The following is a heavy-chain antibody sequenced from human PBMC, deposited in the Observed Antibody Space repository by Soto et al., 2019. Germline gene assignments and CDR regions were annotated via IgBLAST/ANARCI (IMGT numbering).Heavy chain of an antibody. Sequence: GGSLRLSCAASGFTFSSYAMSWVRQAPGKGLEWVSAISGSGGSTYYADSVKGRFTISRDNSKNTLYLQMKSLRAEDTAVYYCAKDSTPYYYDSSGYYPGYWGQGTLVTVSS. CDR2: ISGSGGST. CDR3: AKDSTPYYYDSSGYYPGY. D-gene: IGHD3-22*01. V-gene: IGHV3-23*01. J-gene: IGHJ4*02. CDR1: GFTFSSYA.